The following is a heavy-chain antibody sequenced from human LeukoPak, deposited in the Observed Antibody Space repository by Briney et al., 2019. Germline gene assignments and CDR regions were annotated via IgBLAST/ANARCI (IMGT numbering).Heavy chain of an antibody. CDR2: IYYSGST. Sequence: SETLSLTCTVSGGSISSYYWSWIRQPPGKGLEWIGYIYYSGSTNYNPSLKSRVTISVDTSKNQFSLKLSSVTAADTAVYYCARTQTGEKVVYWGQGTLVTVSS. D-gene: IGHD1-26*01. V-gene: IGHV4-59*08. CDR1: GGSISSYY. CDR3: ARTQTGEKVVY. J-gene: IGHJ4*02.